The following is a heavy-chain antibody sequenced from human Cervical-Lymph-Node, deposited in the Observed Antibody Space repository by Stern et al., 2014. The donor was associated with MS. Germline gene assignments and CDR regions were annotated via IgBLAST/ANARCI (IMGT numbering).Heavy chain of an antibody. CDR3: ARAQLDSLSDFGMDV. CDR2: IRYSGST. V-gene: IGHV4-59*01. CDR1: GGSISPYY. Sequence: QVQLQESGPGLVEPSETLSLTCTVSGGSISPYYWTWIRQPPGRGLEWIGYIRYSGSTNYSPSLKGRVTISVHTSKNQFSLRLSSVTAADTALYYCARAQLDSLSDFGMDVWGQGTAVTVSS. J-gene: IGHJ6*02. D-gene: IGHD3/OR15-3a*01.